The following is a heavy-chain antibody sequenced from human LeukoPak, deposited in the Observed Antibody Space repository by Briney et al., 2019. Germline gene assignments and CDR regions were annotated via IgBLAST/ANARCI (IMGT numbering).Heavy chain of an antibody. CDR3: ARNVAIFGVPRSDYYMDV. CDR1: GGTFSSYA. J-gene: IGHJ6*03. Sequence: SVKVSCKASGGTFSSYAISWVRQAPGQGLEWMGGIIPIFGTANYAQKFQGRVTITTDESTSTAYMELSSLRSEDTAVYYCARNVAIFGVPRSDYYMDVWGKGTTVTVSS. V-gene: IGHV1-69*05. CDR2: IIPIFGTA. D-gene: IGHD3-3*01.